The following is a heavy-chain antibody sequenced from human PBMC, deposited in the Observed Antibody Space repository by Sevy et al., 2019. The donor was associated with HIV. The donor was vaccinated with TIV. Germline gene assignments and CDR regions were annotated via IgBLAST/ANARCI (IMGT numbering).Heavy chain of an antibody. J-gene: IGHJ4*01. CDR3: ARDRMIFGSGSPDY. V-gene: IGHV1-2*02. Sequence: ASVKVSCKTSGYTFTPYYMHWVRQAPGQGLEWMGWINPNSDGTNYAQKFQGRVTMTSDASISTAYMELSRLRSDDTAVYYCARDRMIFGSGSPDYWGHGTLVTVSS. CDR1: GYTFTPYY. CDR2: INPNSDGT. D-gene: IGHD5-12*01.